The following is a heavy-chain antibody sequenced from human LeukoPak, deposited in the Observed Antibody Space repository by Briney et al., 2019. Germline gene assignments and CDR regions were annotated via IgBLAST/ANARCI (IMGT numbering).Heavy chain of an antibody. Sequence: GGSLRLSCAASGFTFSDYDMSWMRQAPGKGLEWVSYISNSGSTIYYADSVKGRFTISRDNAKNSLYLQMNSLRAEDTAVYYCARDRGSGSYYPYYFDYWGQGTLVTVSS. CDR1: GFTFSDYD. D-gene: IGHD3-10*01. J-gene: IGHJ4*02. CDR2: ISNSGSTI. V-gene: IGHV3-11*04. CDR3: ARDRGSGSYYPYYFDY.